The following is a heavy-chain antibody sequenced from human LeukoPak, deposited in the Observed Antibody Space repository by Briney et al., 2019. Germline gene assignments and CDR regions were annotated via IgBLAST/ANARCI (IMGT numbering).Heavy chain of an antibody. J-gene: IGHJ1*01. Sequence: SETLSLTCAVYGGSFSGYYWSWIRQPPGKGLEWIGEINHSGSTNYNPSLKSRVTISVDTSKNQFSLKLSSVTGADTAVYYCARRFGSGYHFQHWGQGTLVTVSS. D-gene: IGHD3-22*01. CDR2: INHSGST. CDR1: GGSFSGYY. CDR3: ARRFGSGYHFQH. V-gene: IGHV4-34*01.